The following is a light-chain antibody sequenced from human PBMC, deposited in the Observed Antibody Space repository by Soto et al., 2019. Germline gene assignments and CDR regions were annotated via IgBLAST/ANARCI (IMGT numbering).Light chain of an antibody. CDR1: SSDVGGYNY. CDR2: DVS. J-gene: IGLJ1*01. Sequence: ALTQPASVSGSPGQSITISCTGTSSDVGGYNYVSWYQQHPGKAPKLMIYDVSNRPSGVSNRFSGSKSGNTASLTISGLQAEDEADYYCSSYTSSSTPRCVFGTGTKLTVL. CDR3: SSYTSSSTPRCV. V-gene: IGLV2-14*01.